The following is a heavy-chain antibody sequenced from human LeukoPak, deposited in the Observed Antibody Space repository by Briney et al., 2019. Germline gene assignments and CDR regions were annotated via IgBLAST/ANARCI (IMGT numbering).Heavy chain of an antibody. D-gene: IGHD6-19*01. CDR2: IYYSGST. CDR1: GGSISSYY. V-gene: IGHV4-59*01. Sequence: PSETLSLTCTVSGGSISSYYWNWIRQPPGKGLGWIGYIYYSGSTNYNPSLKSRVTISVDTSKNQFSLKLSSATAADTAVYYCARGGWYPESFQHWGQGALVTVSS. CDR3: ARGGWYPESFQH. J-gene: IGHJ1*01.